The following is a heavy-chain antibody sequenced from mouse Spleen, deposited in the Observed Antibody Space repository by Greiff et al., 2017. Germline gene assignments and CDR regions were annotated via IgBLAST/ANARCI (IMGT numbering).Heavy chain of an antibody. J-gene: IGHJ2*01. Sequence: EVHLVESGGGLVKPGGSLKLSCAASGFTFSSYAMSWVRQTPEKRLEWVATISDGGSYTYYPDNVKGRFTISRDNAKNNLYLQMSHLKSEDTAMYYCARDGYYGSSYVYFDYWGQGTTLTVSS. V-gene: IGHV5-4*01. CDR1: GFTFSSYA. CDR2: ISDGGSYT. D-gene: IGHD1-1*01. CDR3: ARDGYYGSSYVYFDY.